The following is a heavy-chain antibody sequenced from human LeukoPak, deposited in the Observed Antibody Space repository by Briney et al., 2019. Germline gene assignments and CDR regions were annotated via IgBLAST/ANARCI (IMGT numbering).Heavy chain of an antibody. CDR3: ARPLTNSHDSSGYSPYDAFDI. CDR2: IYCSGST. CDR1: GGSISSYY. D-gene: IGHD3-22*01. Sequence: SETLSLTCTVSGGSISSYYWSWIRQPPGKGLEWIGYIYCSGSTNYNPSLKSRVTISVDTSKNQFSLKLSSVTAADTAVYYCARPLTNSHDSSGYSPYDAFDIWGQGTMVTVSS. J-gene: IGHJ3*02. V-gene: IGHV4-59*01.